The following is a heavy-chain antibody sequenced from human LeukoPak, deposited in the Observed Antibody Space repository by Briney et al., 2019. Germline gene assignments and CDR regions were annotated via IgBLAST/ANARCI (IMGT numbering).Heavy chain of an antibody. D-gene: IGHD3-22*01. CDR3: ARATYYYDSSGYYYDTYFQH. Sequence: SVKVSCKASGGTFSSYAISWVRQAPGQGLEWMGGIIPIFGTANYAQKFQGRVTITTDESTSTAYMELSSLRSEDTAVYYCARATYYYDSSGYYYDTYFQHWGQGTLVTVSS. CDR1: GGTFSSYA. J-gene: IGHJ1*01. CDR2: IIPIFGTA. V-gene: IGHV1-69*05.